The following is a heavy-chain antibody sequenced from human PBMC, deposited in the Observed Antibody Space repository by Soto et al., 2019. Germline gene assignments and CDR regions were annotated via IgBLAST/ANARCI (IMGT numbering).Heavy chain of an antibody. Sequence: GALRLSCAASGFTFSSYGMHWVRQAPGKGLEWVAVISYDGSNKYYADSVKGRFTISRDNSKNTLYLQMNSLRAEDTAVYYCAKDLSLYYYGMDVWGQGTTVTVSS. CDR2: ISYDGSNK. J-gene: IGHJ6*02. V-gene: IGHV3-30*18. CDR3: AKDLSLYYYGMDV. CDR1: GFTFSSYG.